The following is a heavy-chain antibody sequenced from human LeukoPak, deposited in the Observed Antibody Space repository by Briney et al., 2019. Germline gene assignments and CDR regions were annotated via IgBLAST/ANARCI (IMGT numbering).Heavy chain of an antibody. Sequence: GGSLRLSCAASGFTFSSYGIHWVRQAPGKGLEWVTFIRYDGSNKYYADSVKGRFTISRDNSKNTLYLQMKSLRAEDTAVYYCAKGPKGYCSGGSCYYSYHYMDVWGKGTTVTISS. D-gene: IGHD2-15*01. CDR2: IRYDGSNK. J-gene: IGHJ6*03. V-gene: IGHV3-30*02. CDR3: AKGPKGYCSGGSCYYSYHYMDV. CDR1: GFTFSSYG.